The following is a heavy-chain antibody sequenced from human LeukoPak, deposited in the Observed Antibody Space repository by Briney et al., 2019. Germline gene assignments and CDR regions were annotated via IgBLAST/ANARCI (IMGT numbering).Heavy chain of an antibody. V-gene: IGHV4-34*01. J-gene: IGHJ4*02. CDR2: INHSGST. CDR3: ARRGVYYDSSGYHYYFDY. Sequence: SETLSLTCAVYGGSFSGYYWSWIRQPPGKGLEWIGEINHSGSTNYNPSLKSRVTISVDTSKNQFSLKLSSVTAVDTAVYYCARRGVYYDSSGYHYYFDYWGQGTLVTVSS. CDR1: GGSFSGYY. D-gene: IGHD3-22*01.